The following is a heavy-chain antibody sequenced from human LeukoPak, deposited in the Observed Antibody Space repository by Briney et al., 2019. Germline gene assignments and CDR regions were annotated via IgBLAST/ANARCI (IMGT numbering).Heavy chain of an antibody. J-gene: IGHJ4*02. V-gene: IGHV3-20*04. CDR3: AKAGIAAAAPDY. CDR2: INWNGGST. Sequence: GGSLRLSCAASGFNFDDYVMSWVRQAPGKGLEWISGINWNGGSTAYADSVKGRFTISRDNAKNSPYLQMNSLRAEDTALYYCAKAGIAAAAPDYWGQGTLVTVSS. D-gene: IGHD6-13*01. CDR1: GFNFDDYV.